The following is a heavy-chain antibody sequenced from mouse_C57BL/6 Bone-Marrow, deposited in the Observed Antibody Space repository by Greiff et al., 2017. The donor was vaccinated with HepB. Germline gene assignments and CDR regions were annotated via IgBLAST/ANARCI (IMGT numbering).Heavy chain of an antibody. CDR3: AWGLARQEPFDY. V-gene: IGHV1-52*01. D-gene: IGHD2-13*01. CDR1: GYTFTSYW. J-gene: IGHJ2*01. CDR2: IDPSDSET. Sequence: VQLQQPGAELVRPGSSVKLSCKASGYTFTSYWMHWVKQRPIQGLEWIGNIDPSDSETHYNQKFKDKATLTVVKSYSTAYMQLSSLTSEDSAVYYCAWGLARQEPFDYWGQGTTLTVSS.